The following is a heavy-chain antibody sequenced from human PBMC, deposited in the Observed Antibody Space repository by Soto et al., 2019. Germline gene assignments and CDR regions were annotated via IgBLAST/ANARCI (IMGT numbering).Heavy chain of an antibody. CDR3: ARQLIGFDI. CDR2: INSDGSST. J-gene: IGHJ3*02. D-gene: IGHD6-13*01. Sequence: GGSLRLSCAASGFTFSSYWMHWVRQVPGKGLVWVSHINSDGSSTSYADSVQGRFTISRDNAKNTLYLEMNSLTAEDTAVYYYARQLIGFDIWGQGTMVTVSS. CDR1: GFTFSSYW. V-gene: IGHV3-74*01.